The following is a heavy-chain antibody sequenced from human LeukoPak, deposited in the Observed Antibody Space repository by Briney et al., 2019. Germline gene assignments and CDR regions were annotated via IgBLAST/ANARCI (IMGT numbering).Heavy chain of an antibody. CDR1: GFTFSDYY. D-gene: IGHD5-18*01. J-gene: IGHJ5*02. V-gene: IGHV3-11*01. Sequence: GGSLRLSCAASGFTFSDYYMSWLRQAPGKGLEWVAYICDSGRTVYYADSVKGRFTISRDNAKNSVYLQMNNLRAEDTAVYYCARDHTAVRPNWFDPWGQGTLVTVSS. CDR2: ICDSGRTV. CDR3: ARDHTAVRPNWFDP.